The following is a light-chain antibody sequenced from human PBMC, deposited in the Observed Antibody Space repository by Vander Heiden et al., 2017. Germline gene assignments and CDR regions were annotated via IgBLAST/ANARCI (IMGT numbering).Light chain of an antibody. Sequence: IVLAQSPGPLSLSPGERPTLSCRGSQTVSSSSLAWSQQTPGQAPRLLIYGASSRATGIPDRFSGSGSGTDFTLTISRLEPEDSAVYYCQQYGSSPGFTFGPGTKVDIK. CDR3: QQYGSSPGFT. V-gene: IGKV3-20*01. CDR1: QTVSSSS. CDR2: GAS. J-gene: IGKJ3*01.